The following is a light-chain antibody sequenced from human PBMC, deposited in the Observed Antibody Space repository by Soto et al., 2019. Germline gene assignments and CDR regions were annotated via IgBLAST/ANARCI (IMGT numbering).Light chain of an antibody. CDR1: QSISNY. Sequence: DIQMTQSPSSLSASVGDRVTITCRASQSISNYLNWYQQKPGKAPKFLIHSAFTLQSGVPSRFSGSGSVTDFTLTISSLQPEDFATYYCQQSYALPFTFGPGTKVDVK. CDR3: QQSYALPFT. V-gene: IGKV1-39*01. CDR2: SAF. J-gene: IGKJ3*01.